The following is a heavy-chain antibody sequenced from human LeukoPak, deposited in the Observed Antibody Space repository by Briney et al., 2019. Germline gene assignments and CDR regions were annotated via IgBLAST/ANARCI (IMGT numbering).Heavy chain of an antibody. D-gene: IGHD1-26*01. J-gene: IGHJ4*02. CDR1: GYTFTSYD. CDR2: MNPSSGHT. CDR3: ARSIVGVRKRNDY. V-gene: IGHV1-8*01. Sequence: ASVKVSCKASGYTFTSYDIIWVRQASGQGLEWMGWMNPSSGHTGYAQKFQGRVTMTRTTSISTAYMELTSLTSEDSAVYYCARSIVGVRKRNDYWGQGTLLTVSS.